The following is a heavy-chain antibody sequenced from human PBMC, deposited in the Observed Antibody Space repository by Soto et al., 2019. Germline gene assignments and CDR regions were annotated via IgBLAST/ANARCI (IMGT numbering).Heavy chain of an antibody. CDR3: AKGRIAVAAGAFDS. V-gene: IGHV3-33*03. CDR1: DFAFSNYG. J-gene: IGHJ3*01. D-gene: IGHD6-19*01. Sequence: QVQLVESGGGVVQPGGSLRLSCVASDFAFSNYGMHWVRQAPGKGLEWVALIWYDGSYTYYGESVKGRFLISRDNSKNTVFLEMNSLRAEDAAVYFCAKGRIAVAAGAFDSWGPGTRVIVSS. CDR2: IWYDGSYT.